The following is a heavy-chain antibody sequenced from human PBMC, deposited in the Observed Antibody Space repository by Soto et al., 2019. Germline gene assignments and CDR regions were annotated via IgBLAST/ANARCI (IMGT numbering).Heavy chain of an antibody. J-gene: IGHJ6*02. CDR2: IDWDDDK. CDR1: GFSLSTSGMC. D-gene: IGHD2-21*02. V-gene: IGHV2-70*01. Sequence: SGPTLVNPTQTLTLTCTFSGFSLSTSGMCVSWIRQPPGKALKWLALIDWDDDKYYSTSLKTRLTISKDTSKNQVVLTMTNMDPVDTATYYCARNRLAYCGGDCYSEYGMDVWGQGTTVTVSS. CDR3: ARNRLAYCGGDCYSEYGMDV.